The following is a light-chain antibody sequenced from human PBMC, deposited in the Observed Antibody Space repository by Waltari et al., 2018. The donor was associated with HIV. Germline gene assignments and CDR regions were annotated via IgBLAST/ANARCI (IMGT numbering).Light chain of an antibody. CDR1: QRIGRW. V-gene: IGKV1-5*03. CDR3: QQYNGFSRT. CDR2: QAA. Sequence: DIQMTKSPSTLSAFVGDRVTITCRASQRIGRWLAWNQQKPGKAPKLLIYQAANLETGGPSRFSGSGSGTEFTLTISSLQPDDFATYYCQQYNGFSRTFGQGTKLEIK. J-gene: IGKJ2*01.